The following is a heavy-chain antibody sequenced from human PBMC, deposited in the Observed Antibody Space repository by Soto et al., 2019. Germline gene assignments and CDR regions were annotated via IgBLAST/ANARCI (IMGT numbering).Heavy chain of an antibody. Sequence: EVQLLESGGGFVQWGGSLRLSCAASGFIFNNYAMTWVRQAPGKGLEWVARVSGRGGSAYYADSVKGRLTISRDNSTNTLYLQMTNVRGEDTAVYYCVRRAGGAVVWYYDLWGRGSLVNVFS. J-gene: IGHJ2*01. CDR3: VRRAGGAVVWYYDL. CDR1: GFIFNNYA. V-gene: IGHV3-23*01. CDR2: VSGRGGSA. D-gene: IGHD2-21*01.